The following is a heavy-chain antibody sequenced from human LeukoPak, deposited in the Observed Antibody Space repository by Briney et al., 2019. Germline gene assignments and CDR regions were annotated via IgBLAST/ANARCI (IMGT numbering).Heavy chain of an antibody. CDR3: VKDTRDTRDDY. J-gene: IGHJ4*02. D-gene: IGHD5-24*01. Sequence: GGSLRVSCSASGFIFTDYTIHWVRQAPGKGLEYVSAITNYGDGTYYADSVKGRFTISRDNSKNTVWLQMSSLRPEDTAVYYCVKDTRDTRDDYWGQGTLVTVSS. CDR1: GFIFTDYT. V-gene: IGHV3-64D*06. CDR2: ITNYGDGT.